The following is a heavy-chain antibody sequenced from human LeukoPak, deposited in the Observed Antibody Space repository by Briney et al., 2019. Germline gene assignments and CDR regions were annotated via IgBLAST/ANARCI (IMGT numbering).Heavy chain of an antibody. CDR3: ARDPGGDYGDYYFDY. CDR2: ISYDGSNK. V-gene: IGHV3-30-3*01. Sequence: GGSLRLSCAASGFTFSSYAMHWVRQAPGKGLEWVAVISYDGSNKYYADSVKGRFTISRDNSKNTLYLQMNSLRAEDTAVYYCARDPGGDYGDYYFDYWGQGTLVTVSS. CDR1: GFTFSSYA. J-gene: IGHJ4*02. D-gene: IGHD4-17*01.